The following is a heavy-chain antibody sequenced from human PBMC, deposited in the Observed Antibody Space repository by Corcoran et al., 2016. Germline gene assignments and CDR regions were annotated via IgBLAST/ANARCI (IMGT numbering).Heavy chain of an antibody. CDR3: AGAQRAGGFDY. Sequence: QVQLVQSGAEVKKPGASVKVSCKASGYTFTSYYIHWVRQAPGQGLEWMGIINPSGGSTSYAQKFQGRVTMARDTSTSTLYMELNSLRSEDTAMYYWAGAQRAGGFDYWGQGTLVTVSS. D-gene: IGHD3-16*01. V-gene: IGHV1-46*01. J-gene: IGHJ4*02. CDR1: GYTFTSYY. CDR2: INPSGGST.